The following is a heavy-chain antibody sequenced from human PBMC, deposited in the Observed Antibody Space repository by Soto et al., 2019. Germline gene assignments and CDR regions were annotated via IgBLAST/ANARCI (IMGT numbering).Heavy chain of an antibody. D-gene: IGHD3-3*01. CDR3: ARGGAPYDFWSGYYPAYYYYYGLDV. Sequence: GGSLRLSFAASGFTVSSNYMSWVRQAPGKGLEWVSVIYSGGSTYYADSVKGRFTISRDNSKNTLYLQMNSLRAEDTAVYYCARGGAPYDFWSGYYPAYYYYYGLDVWGQGTTVTVSS. CDR1: GFTVSSNY. CDR2: IYSGGST. V-gene: IGHV3-53*01. J-gene: IGHJ6*02.